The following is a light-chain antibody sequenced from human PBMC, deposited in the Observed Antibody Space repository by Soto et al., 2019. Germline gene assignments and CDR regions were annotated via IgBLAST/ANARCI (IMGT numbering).Light chain of an antibody. CDR2: GAS. CDR1: QSISTY. Sequence: AIRMTQSPSSLSAATGDRVTITCRASQSISTYLAWYQQKPGKAPKLLIYGASTLQSGVPSMFSGSGSGTDFTLTISCLQSEDFATYYCQQYYSNVPITFGQGTRLEIK. V-gene: IGKV1-8*01. J-gene: IGKJ5*01. CDR3: QQYYSNVPIT.